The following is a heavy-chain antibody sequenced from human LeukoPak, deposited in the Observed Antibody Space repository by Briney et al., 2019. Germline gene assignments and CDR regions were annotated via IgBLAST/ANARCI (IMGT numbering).Heavy chain of an antibody. CDR2: IRSGGSTT. J-gene: IGHJ4*02. Sequence: GGSLRLSCAASGFSFNSYEMHWVRQAPGKGLEWVSYIRSGGSTTYYADSVKGRFTISRDNAKTSLYLQMNSLRAEDTAVYYCARDAPQVPNSGWVFDYFDYWGQGTLVTVSS. D-gene: IGHD5-12*01. CDR1: GFSFNSYE. V-gene: IGHV3-48*03. CDR3: ARDAPQVPNSGWVFDYFDY.